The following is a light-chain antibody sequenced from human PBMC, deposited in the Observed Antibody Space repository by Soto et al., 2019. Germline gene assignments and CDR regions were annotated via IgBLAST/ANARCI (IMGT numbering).Light chain of an antibody. Sequence: QLVLTQSPSASASLGASVKLTFTLSSGHIAYSISWHQHQPEKGPRYLMKLNSNGSHRKGDGIPDRFSGSSSGAERYLTIYSLQSEDEGDEYCQTWGTGVHVFGGGTKLTVL. CDR2: LNSNGSH. J-gene: IGLJ3*02. V-gene: IGLV4-69*01. CDR3: QTWGTGVHV. CDR1: SGHIAYS.